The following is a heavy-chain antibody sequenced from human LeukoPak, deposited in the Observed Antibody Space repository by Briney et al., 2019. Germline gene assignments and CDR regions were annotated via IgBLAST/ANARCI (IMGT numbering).Heavy chain of an antibody. CDR2: IRYDGSNK. J-gene: IGHJ4*02. CDR3: ARSNFMVRGEFDY. V-gene: IGHV3-30*02. D-gene: IGHD3-10*01. Sequence: GGSLRLSCAASGFTFSSYGMHWVRQAPGKGLEWVAFIRYDGSNKYYADSVKGRFTISRDNSKNTLYLQMNSLRAEDTAVYYCARSNFMVRGEFDYWGQGTLVTVSS. CDR1: GFTFSSYG.